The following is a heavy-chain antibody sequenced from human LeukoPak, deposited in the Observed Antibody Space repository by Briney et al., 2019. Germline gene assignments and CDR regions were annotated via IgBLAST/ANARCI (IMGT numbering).Heavy chain of an antibody. D-gene: IGHD1-26*01. Sequence: SETLSLTCTVSACSISSYYWSWIRQPAGKGLEWIGRIYTSGSTNYNPSLKSRVTMSVDTSKNQFSLKLSSVTAADTAVYYCARVGGSYTTYYYYGMDVWGQGTTVTVSS. J-gene: IGHJ6*02. CDR3: ARVGGSYTTYYYYGMDV. CDR1: ACSISSYY. CDR2: IYTSGST. V-gene: IGHV4-4*07.